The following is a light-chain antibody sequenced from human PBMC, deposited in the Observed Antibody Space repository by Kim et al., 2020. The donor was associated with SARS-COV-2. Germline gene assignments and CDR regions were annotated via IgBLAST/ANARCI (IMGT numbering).Light chain of an antibody. CDR1: LSIDID. V-gene: IGKV3-11*01. CDR2: GPS. Sequence: PADSAAHASRTSLSIDIDVGWYQQEPGPAPPLLIYGPSKAVTGPPARFSVSGSGMDFALTLSSLGPEDFAVYFCHRHHSWHPALTFGGGTKVEIK. CDR3: HRHHSWHPALT. J-gene: IGKJ4*01.